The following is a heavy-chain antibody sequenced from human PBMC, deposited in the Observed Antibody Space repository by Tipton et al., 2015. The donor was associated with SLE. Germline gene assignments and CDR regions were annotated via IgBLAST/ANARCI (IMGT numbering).Heavy chain of an antibody. CDR2: IYYSGST. Sequence: TLSLTCTVSGGSISSGDYYWSWIRQPPGKGLEWIGYIYYSGSTNYNPSLKSRVTISVDTSKNQFSLKLTSVTAADTAVYYCARDPYGSGSHWGPYFDYWGQGTLVTVSS. J-gene: IGHJ4*02. CDR3: ARDPYGSGSHWGPYFDY. D-gene: IGHD3-10*01. CDR1: GGSISSGDYY. V-gene: IGHV4-61*08.